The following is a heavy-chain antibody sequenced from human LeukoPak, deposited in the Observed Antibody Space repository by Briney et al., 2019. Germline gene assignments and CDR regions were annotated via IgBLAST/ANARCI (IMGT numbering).Heavy chain of an antibody. CDR1: GFTFGDYA. Sequence: GGSLRLSCTASGFTFGDYAMSWFRQAPGKGLEWVGFIRSKAYGGTTEYAASVKGRFTISRDDSKSMAYLQMNGLKSEDTAVYYWTRDFPPDYWGQGTLVTVSS. CDR2: IRSKAYGGTT. V-gene: IGHV3-49*03. CDR3: TRDFPPDY. J-gene: IGHJ4*02.